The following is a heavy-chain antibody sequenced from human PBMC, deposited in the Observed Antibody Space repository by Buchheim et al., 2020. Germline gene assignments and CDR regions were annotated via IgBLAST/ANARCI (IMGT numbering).Heavy chain of an antibody. D-gene: IGHD3-10*01. V-gene: IGHV3-23*01. CDR2: ISGSGGST. CDR1: GFTFSSYA. Sequence: EVQLLESGGGLVQPGGSLRLSCAASGFTFSSYAMSWVRQAPGKGLEWVSAISGSGGSTYYAASVKGRFTISRANSKKQLYLQMNSLRAEDTAVYYCAKDPDGSGSYYNLSGMDVWGQGTT. CDR3: AKDPDGSGSYYNLSGMDV. J-gene: IGHJ6*02.